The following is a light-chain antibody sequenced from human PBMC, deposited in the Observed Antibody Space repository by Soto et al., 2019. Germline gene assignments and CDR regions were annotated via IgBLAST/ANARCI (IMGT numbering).Light chain of an antibody. CDR3: SSYAGSYSYV. Sequence: QSALTQPRSVSGSPGQSVTISCTGTSSDVGRYKYVCWYQQHPGKAPKLMIYDVIKRPSGVPDRFSGSKSGNTASLTISGLQAEDEADYYCSSYAGSYSYVFGTGTKLTVL. CDR2: DVI. CDR1: SSDVGRYKY. V-gene: IGLV2-11*01. J-gene: IGLJ1*01.